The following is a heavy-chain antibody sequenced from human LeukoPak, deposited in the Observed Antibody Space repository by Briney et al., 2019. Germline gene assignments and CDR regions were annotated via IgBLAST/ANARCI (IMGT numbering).Heavy chain of an antibody. V-gene: IGHV3-23*01. CDR3: AKALSGYFDY. CDR1: GFKSTSSA. D-gene: IGHD3-22*01. J-gene: IGHJ4*02. Sequence: GGSLRLSCAVSGFKSTSSAMSWVRQAPGKGLEWVSTISASGTSTYYADSAKGRFTISRDNSKDTLYLQMNSLRAEDTAVYYCAKALSGYFDYWGPGTLVTVSS. CDR2: ISASGTST.